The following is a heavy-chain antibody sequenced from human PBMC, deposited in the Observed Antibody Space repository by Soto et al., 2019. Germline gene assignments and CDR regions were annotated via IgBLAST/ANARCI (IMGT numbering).Heavy chain of an antibody. V-gene: IGHV3-74*01. D-gene: IGHD6-13*01. CDR3: ARSSRYSSSWYALDY. Sequence: PGGSLRLSCVASGITFSGYWMHWVRQVPGKGLVWVARVDSDGSGTSYADSVKGRFTISRDNSKNTLYLQMNSLRAEDTAVYYCARSSRYSSSWYALDYWGQGTLVTVSS. J-gene: IGHJ4*02. CDR1: GITFSGYW. CDR2: VDSDGSGT.